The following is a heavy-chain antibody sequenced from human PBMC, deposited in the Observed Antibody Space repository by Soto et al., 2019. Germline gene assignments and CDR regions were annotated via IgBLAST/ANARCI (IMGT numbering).Heavy chain of an antibody. V-gene: IGHV1-18*01. CDR2: INAYNGNT. Sequence: QVQLVQSGAEVKKPGASVKVSCKASGYTFINYGISWVRQAPGQGLEWMGWINAYNGNTNYAQKLQGRVTITTDTSTSTAYMELRSLRSDDTAVYCCARDPVAGTYFDYWGQGTLVTVSS. CDR3: ARDPVAGTYFDY. J-gene: IGHJ4*02. CDR1: GYTFINYG. D-gene: IGHD6-19*01.